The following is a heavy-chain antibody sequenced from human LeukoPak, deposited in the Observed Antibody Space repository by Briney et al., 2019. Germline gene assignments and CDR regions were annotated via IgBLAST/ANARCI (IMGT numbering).Heavy chain of an antibody. CDR3: AKDFSYGSVKY. Sequence: GGSLRLSCAASGFTFSSYAMSWVRQAPGKGLEWVSAISGSGGSTYYADSVKGRFTISRDNSKNTLYLQMNSLRAEDTALYYCAKDFSYGSVKYWGQGTLVTVSS. CDR2: ISGSGGST. V-gene: IGHV3-23*01. CDR1: GFTFSSYA. D-gene: IGHD3-10*01. J-gene: IGHJ4*02.